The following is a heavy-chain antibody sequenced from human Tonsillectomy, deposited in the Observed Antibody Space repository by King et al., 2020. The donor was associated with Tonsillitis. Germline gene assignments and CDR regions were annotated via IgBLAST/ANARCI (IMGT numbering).Heavy chain of an antibody. V-gene: IGHV2-26*01. D-gene: IGHD6-13*01. J-gene: IGHJ3*02. CDR3: ARLYSTSTADAFDM. Sequence: VTLQESGPVLVKPPETLTLTCTVSGFSLDNAAMVVSWIRQPPGKALEWLAHIFSTDEKSFSTSLNSRLTISKDTSKSQVVLTLANMDPVDTATYYCARLYSTSTADAFDMWGQGTMVTVSS. CDR1: GFSLDNAAMV. CDR2: IFSTDEK.